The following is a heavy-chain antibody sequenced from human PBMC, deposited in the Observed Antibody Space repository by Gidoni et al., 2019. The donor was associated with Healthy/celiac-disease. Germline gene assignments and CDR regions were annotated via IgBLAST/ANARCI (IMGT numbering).Heavy chain of an antibody. CDR2: IYTSGST. CDR1: GGSISSYY. J-gene: IGHJ4*02. V-gene: IGHV4-4*07. D-gene: IGHD6-13*01. Sequence: VSGGSISSYYWSWIRQPAGKGLEWIGRIYTSGSTNYNPSLKSRVTMSVDTSKNQFSLKLSSVTAADTAVYYCARDGSGGSWYSFFDYWGQGTLVTVSS. CDR3: ARDGSGGSWYSFFDY.